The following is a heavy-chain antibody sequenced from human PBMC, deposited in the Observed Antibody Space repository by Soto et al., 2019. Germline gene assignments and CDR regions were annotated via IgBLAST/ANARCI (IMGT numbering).Heavy chain of an antibody. CDR3: ARDRLTHFDY. J-gene: IGHJ4*02. Sequence: SETLSLTCTVSGGSINSGGYYWNWLRQHPGKGLEWIGYIYYSGDTYYNPSLKSRLTISIDTSKNQFSLKLSSVTAADTAVYYCARDRLTHFDYWGQGTLVTVSS. V-gene: IGHV4-31*03. CDR2: IYYSGDT. CDR1: GGSINSGGYY. D-gene: IGHD3-22*01.